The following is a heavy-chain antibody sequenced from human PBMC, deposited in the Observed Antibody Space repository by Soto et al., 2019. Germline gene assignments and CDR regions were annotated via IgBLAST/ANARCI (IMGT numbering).Heavy chain of an antibody. V-gene: IGHV5-10-1*01. CDR2: IDPSDSYT. D-gene: IGHD6-19*01. J-gene: IGHJ6*02. CDR1: GYRFASYW. CDR3: ARPREAGKYYYGVDV. Sequence: PGESLKISCKGSGYRFASYWISWVRQMPGKGLEWMGRIDPSDSYTNYSPSFQGHVTISVDKSISTAYLQWSSLKASDTAMYYCARPREAGKYYYGVDVWGQGTTVTVSS.